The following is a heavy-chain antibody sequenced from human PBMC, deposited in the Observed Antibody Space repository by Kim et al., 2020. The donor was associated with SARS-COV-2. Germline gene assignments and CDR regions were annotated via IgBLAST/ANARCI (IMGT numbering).Heavy chain of an antibody. J-gene: IGHJ4*02. Sequence: SVKGRFTISRDNSKNTLNLQMNSLRAEDTAVYYCARGSITMVRGVTYRDYWGQGTLVTVSS. V-gene: IGHV3-66*01. D-gene: IGHD3-10*01. CDR3: ARGSITMVRGVTYRDY.